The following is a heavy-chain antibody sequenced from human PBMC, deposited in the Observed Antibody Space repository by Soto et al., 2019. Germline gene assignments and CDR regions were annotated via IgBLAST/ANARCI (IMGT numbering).Heavy chain of an antibody. Sequence: SETLSLTCTVSGGSISSHYWSWIRQPPGQGLEWIGYVYYSGSTNYNPSLKSRVTISVDTSKSQFSLRLSSVTAADTAVYFCASLDAYDNYFAYWRQGPLVTAPQ. CDR3: ASLDAYDNYFAY. D-gene: IGHD3-9*01. J-gene: IGHJ4*02. CDR1: GGSISSHY. V-gene: IGHV4-59*08. CDR2: VYYSGST.